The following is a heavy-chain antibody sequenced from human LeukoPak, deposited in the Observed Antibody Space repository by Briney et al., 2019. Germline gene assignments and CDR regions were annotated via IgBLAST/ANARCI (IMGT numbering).Heavy chain of an antibody. J-gene: IGHJ4*02. Sequence: GGSLRLSCAASGFTFSSYSMNWVRQAPGKGLEWVSAISGSGGSTYYADSVKGRFTISRDNSKNTLYLQMNSLRAEDTAVYYCAKDRRIGGGDICFDYWGQGTLVTVSS. CDR2: ISGSGGST. D-gene: IGHD3-10*01. CDR3: AKDRRIGGGDICFDY. V-gene: IGHV3-23*01. CDR1: GFTFSSYS.